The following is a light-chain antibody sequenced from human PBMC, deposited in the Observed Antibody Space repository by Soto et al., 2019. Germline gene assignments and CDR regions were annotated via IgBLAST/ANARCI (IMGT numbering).Light chain of an antibody. CDR1: ELGDKY. V-gene: IGLV3-1*01. CDR3: QAWDTSAVL. CDR2: QDT. Sequence: SYELTQPPSVSVSPRQTASISCSGDELGDKYASWYQQMPGQAPVLIMYQDTKRPSGIPERFSGSNSGNTATLTISGTQAMDEADYYCQAWDTSAVLFGGGTKVTVL. J-gene: IGLJ2*01.